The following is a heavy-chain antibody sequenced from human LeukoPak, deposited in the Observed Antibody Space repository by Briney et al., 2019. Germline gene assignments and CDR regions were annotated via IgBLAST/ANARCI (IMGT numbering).Heavy chain of an antibody. CDR2: ISAYNGNT. CDR1: GYTFTSCG. D-gene: IGHD1-7*01. V-gene: IGHV1-18*01. Sequence: ASVKVSCKASGYTFTSCGISWVRQAPGQGLEWMGWISAYNGNTNYAQKLQGRVTMTTDTSTSTAYMELRSLRSDDTAVYYCARQVRTTEYFDYWGQGTLVTVSS. CDR3: ARQVRTTEYFDY. J-gene: IGHJ4*02.